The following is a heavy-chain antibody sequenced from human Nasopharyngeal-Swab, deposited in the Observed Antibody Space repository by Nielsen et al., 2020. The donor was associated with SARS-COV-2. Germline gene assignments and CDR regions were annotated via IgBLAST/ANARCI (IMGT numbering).Heavy chain of an antibody. V-gene: IGHV3-21*01. D-gene: IGHD3-9*01. CDR3: ARGCVLTGPSCYYYGMDV. Sequence: GESLKISCAASGFIFSSYSMNWVRQAPGKGLEWVSSTSTSGSYIYYADPVKGRFTISRDNAKNSLYLQMNSLRDEDTAVYYCARGCVLTGPSCYYYGMDVWGQGTTVTVSS. CDR1: GFIFSSYS. J-gene: IGHJ6*02. CDR2: TSTSGSYI.